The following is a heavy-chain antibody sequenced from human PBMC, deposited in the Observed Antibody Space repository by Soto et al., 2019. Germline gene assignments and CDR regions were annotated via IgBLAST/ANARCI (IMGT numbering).Heavy chain of an antibody. J-gene: IGHJ4*02. CDR3: AKGLINGRWYAED. V-gene: IGHV3-23*01. Sequence: EVHLLESGGGLVHPGESLRLSCGASGFTFSSCVMTWVRQAPGKGLEWVSCITDSGTGTYYADSVKGRFTISRDNSKNTMYLQMNILRVEDTGVYYCAKGLINGRWYAEDWGQGTLVTVSS. CDR1: GFTFSSCV. D-gene: IGHD6-13*01. CDR2: ITDSGTGT.